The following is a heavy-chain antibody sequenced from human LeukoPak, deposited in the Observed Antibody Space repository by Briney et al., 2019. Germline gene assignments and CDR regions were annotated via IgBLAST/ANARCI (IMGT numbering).Heavy chain of an antibody. D-gene: IGHD3-10*01. J-gene: IGHJ4*02. Sequence: ASVTVSCKVSGYTLTELSMHWVRQAPGKGFEWMGRFDPADGATIYAQKFQGRVTMTADTSTDTVFMGLGSLRSEDTAVYYCATEGKMVRGVYTDYWGQGTLVTVSS. CDR2: FDPADGAT. V-gene: IGHV1-24*01. CDR1: GYTLTELS. CDR3: ATEGKMVRGVYTDY.